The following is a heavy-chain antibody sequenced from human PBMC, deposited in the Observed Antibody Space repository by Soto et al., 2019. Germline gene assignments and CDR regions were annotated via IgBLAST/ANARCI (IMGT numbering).Heavy chain of an antibody. CDR3: AHRPIVGAAI. CDR1: GGSISNSNW. CDR2: IFHSGST. J-gene: IGHJ4*02. V-gene: IGHV4-4*02. D-gene: IGHD1-26*01. Sequence: QVQLQESGPGLVKPSGTLSLTCAVFGGSISNSNWWPWVRQPPGKGLDWIGEIFHSGSTNYNSSLMGRVTISVDKANNQFSLKLSSGTAADTAVYYCAHRPIVGAAIWGQGTLVTVSS.